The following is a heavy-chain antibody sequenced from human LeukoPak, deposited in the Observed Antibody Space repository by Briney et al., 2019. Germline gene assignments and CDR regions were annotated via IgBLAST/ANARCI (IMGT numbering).Heavy chain of an antibody. J-gene: IGHJ5*02. CDR2: INHSGST. D-gene: IGHD3-16*02. Sequence: SETLSLTCAVYGGSFSGYYWSWIRQPPGKGLEWIGEINHSGSTNYNPSLKSRVTISVDTSKNQFSLKLSSVTAADTAVYYCARGRRLMITFGGVIAPGNWFDPWGQGTLVTGSS. CDR1: GGSFSGYY. CDR3: ARGRRLMITFGGVIAPGNWFDP. V-gene: IGHV4-34*01.